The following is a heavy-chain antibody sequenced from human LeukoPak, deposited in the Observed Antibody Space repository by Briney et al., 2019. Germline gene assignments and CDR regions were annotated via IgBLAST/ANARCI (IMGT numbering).Heavy chain of an antibody. CDR2: ISSSGSTI. CDR1: GFTFSDYY. Sequence: GGSLRLSCAASGFTFSDYYMSWIRQAPGKGLEWVSYISSSGSTIYYADSVKGRFTISRDNSKNTLYLQMNSLRAEDTAVYYCAREPRIVATIRSFDYWGQGTLVTVSS. D-gene: IGHD5-12*01. CDR3: AREPRIVATIRSFDY. V-gene: IGHV3-11*04. J-gene: IGHJ4*02.